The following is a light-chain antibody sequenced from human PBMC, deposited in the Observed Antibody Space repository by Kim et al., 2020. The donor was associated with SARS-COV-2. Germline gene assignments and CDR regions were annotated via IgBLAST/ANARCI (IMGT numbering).Light chain of an antibody. Sequence: EIVLTQSPATLSLSPGERASLSCRASQSVNSYLAWYQQKPGQAPRLLIYDASNRATDIPARFSGSGSGTDFTLTINSLEPADFAVYYCQHRGNWPRTFGQGTKVDIK. CDR2: DAS. V-gene: IGKV3-11*01. CDR3: QHRGNWPRT. CDR1: QSVNSY. J-gene: IGKJ1*01.